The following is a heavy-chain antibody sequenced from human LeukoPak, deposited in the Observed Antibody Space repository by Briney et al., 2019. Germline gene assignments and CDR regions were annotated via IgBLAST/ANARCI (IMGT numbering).Heavy chain of an antibody. CDR3: ARGGKIVGTYYGY. J-gene: IGHJ4*02. V-gene: IGHV1-8*01. CDR1: GYTFTSYD. CDR2: MSPNSGNT. Sequence: ASVNVSCKASGYTFTSYDINWVRQATGQGLEWMGWMSPNSGNTGYAQKFQGRVTMTRNISISTAYLELNSLRSEDTAVYYCARGGKIVGTYYGYWGQGTLVTVSS. D-gene: IGHD1-26*01.